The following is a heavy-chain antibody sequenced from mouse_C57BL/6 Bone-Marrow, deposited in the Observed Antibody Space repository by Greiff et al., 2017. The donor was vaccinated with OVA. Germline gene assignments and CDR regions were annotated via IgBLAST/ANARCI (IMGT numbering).Heavy chain of an antibody. CDR3: GYDYDVLLAY. D-gene: IGHD2-4*01. Sequence: QQSCKASGYTFTSYWMHWVKQRPGRGLEWIGRIDPNSGGTKYNEKFKSKATLTVDKPSSTAYMQLSSLTSEDSAVYYCGYDYDVLLAYWGQGTLVTVSA. CDR1: GYTFTSYW. V-gene: IGHV1-72*01. CDR2: IDPNSGGT. J-gene: IGHJ3*01.